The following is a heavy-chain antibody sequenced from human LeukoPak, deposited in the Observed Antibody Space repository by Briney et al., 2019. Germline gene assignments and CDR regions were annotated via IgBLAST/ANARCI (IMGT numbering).Heavy chain of an antibody. D-gene: IGHD4-17*01. V-gene: IGHV3-53*01. CDR2: IYSGGST. Sequence: GGSLRLSCAASGFTVSSNYMSWVRQAPGKGLEWVSVIYSGGSTYYADSVKGRFTISRDNSKNTLYLQMNSLRAEDTAVYYCASDYGDYHDAFDIWGQGTMVTVSS. CDR3: ASDYGDYHDAFDI. J-gene: IGHJ3*02. CDR1: GFTVSSNY.